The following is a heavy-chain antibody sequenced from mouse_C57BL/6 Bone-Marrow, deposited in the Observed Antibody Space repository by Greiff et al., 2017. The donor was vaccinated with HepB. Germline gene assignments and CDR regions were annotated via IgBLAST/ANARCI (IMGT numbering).Heavy chain of an antibody. CDR2: IDPENGDT. CDR3: TTAGPFAY. Sequence: VQLQQSGAELVRPGASVKLSCTASGFNIKDDYKHWVKQRPEQGLEWIGWIDPENGDTEYASKFQGKATITADTSSNTAYLQLSSLTSEDTAVYYCTTAGPFAYWGQGTLVTVSA. J-gene: IGHJ3*01. V-gene: IGHV14-4*01. CDR1: GFNIKDDY.